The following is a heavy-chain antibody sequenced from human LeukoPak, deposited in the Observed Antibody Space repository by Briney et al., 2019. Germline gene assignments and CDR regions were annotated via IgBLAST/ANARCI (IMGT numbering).Heavy chain of an antibody. Sequence: PGGSLRLSCAASGFTFSSYAMHWVRQAPGKGLEWVAVISYDGSNKYYADSVKGRFTISRDNSKNTLYLQMNSLRAEDTAVYYCARGCSSGWYYFDYWGQGTLVTVS. CDR1: GFTFSSYA. D-gene: IGHD6-19*01. V-gene: IGHV3-30-3*01. CDR2: ISYDGSNK. CDR3: ARGCSSGWYYFDY. J-gene: IGHJ4*02.